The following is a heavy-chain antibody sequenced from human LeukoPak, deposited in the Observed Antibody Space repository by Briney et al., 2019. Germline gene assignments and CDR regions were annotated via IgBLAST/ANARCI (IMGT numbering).Heavy chain of an antibody. CDR2: IYYSGST. CDR1: GASVSSSGYY. Sequence: SSETLSLTCTVSGASVSSSGYYWSWIRRPPGKGLEWIGYIYYSGSTNYNPSLKSRVTISVDTSKNQFSLKLSSVTAADTAVYYCATSSIAAYYFDYWGQGTLVTVSS. J-gene: IGHJ4*02. V-gene: IGHV4-61*08. D-gene: IGHD6-25*01. CDR3: ATSSIAAYYFDY.